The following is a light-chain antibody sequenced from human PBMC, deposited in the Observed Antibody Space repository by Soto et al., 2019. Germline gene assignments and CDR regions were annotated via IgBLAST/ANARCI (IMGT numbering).Light chain of an antibody. CDR2: DAA. V-gene: IGKV1-5*01. CDR1: QSISCW. J-gene: IGKJ2*01. Sequence: DIQMTQSPSTLSASVGDRVTITCRASQSISCWLAWYQQKPGKAPKLLIYDAASLESGVPSRFSGSRSGTEFTLTISSRQPDDFATYYCQQYNSYPYTFGQGTKLEIK. CDR3: QQYNSYPYT.